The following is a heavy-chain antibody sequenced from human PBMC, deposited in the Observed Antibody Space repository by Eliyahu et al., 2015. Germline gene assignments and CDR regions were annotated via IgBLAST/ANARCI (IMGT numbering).Heavy chain of an antibody. V-gene: IGHV3-30-3*01. J-gene: IGHJ4*02. CDR3: ARGIDY. CDR2: ISYDGSNK. CDR1: GFTFSSYA. Sequence: QVXLVESGGGVVQPGRSLXXSCAASGFTFSSYAXHWVRQXXGKGLEXVAVISYDGSNKYYADSVKGRFTISRDNSKNTLYLQMNSLRAEDTAVYYCARGIDYWGQGTLVTVSS.